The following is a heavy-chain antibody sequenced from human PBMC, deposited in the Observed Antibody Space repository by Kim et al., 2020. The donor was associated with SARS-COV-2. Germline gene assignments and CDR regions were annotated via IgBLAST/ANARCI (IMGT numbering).Heavy chain of an antibody. CDR3: ARDPGGRNTVVTPDY. CDR2: ISAYIVNT. CDR1: GYTFTSYG. Sequence: ASVKVSCKASGYTFTSYGISWVRQAPGQGLEWMGWISAYIVNTNYAQKLQGRVTMTTDTSTSTAYMELRSLRSDDTAVYYCARDPGGRNTVVTPDYWGQGTLVTVSS. D-gene: IGHD2-21*02. J-gene: IGHJ4*02. V-gene: IGHV1-18*01.